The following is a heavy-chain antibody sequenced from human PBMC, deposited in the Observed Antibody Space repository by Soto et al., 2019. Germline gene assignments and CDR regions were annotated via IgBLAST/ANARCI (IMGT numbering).Heavy chain of an antibody. J-gene: IGHJ4*02. V-gene: IGHV3-30*04. Sequence: QVQLVESGGGVLQPGGSLRLSCAASGFTFSTYAMHLVRQAPGKGLAWVALISYDGSAKDYADSVKRRFTMSRDNSKDTLYLPMNRRSPEVTAVDYCARGQWLVPDRADYWGQGNRVTVSS. CDR2: ISYDGSAK. CDR3: ARGQWLVPDRADY. CDR1: GFTFSTYA. D-gene: IGHD6-19*01.